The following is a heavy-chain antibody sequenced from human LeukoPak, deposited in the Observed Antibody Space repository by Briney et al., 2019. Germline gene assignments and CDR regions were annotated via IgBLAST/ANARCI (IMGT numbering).Heavy chain of an antibody. V-gene: IGHV4-34*01. CDR2: INHSGST. CDR3: ARGEYGGYVFDY. D-gene: IGHD5-12*01. CDR1: GGSFSGYY. Sequence: SETLSLTCAVYGGSFSGYYWSWIRQPPGKGLEWIGEINHSGSTNYNPSLKSRVTISVDTSKNQFSLKLSSVTATDTAVYYCARGEYGGYVFDYWGQGTLVTVSS. J-gene: IGHJ4*02.